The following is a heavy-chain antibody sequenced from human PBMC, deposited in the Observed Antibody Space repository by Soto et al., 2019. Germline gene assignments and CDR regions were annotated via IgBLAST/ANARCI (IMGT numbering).Heavy chain of an antibody. CDR3: ARDGGITIFGLVISHETIEYFQY. D-gene: IGHD3-3*01. CDR1: GFTFSTYA. Sequence: PGGSLRLSCAASGFTFSTYAMHWVRQAPGKGLEWVGVISFDGSNKYYADSVKGRFTISRDNSKNTMYLQMNSLRVEDTALYYSARDGGITIFGLVISHETIEYFQYWGQGTLVTVSS. J-gene: IGHJ1*01. V-gene: IGHV3-30-3*01. CDR2: ISFDGSNK.